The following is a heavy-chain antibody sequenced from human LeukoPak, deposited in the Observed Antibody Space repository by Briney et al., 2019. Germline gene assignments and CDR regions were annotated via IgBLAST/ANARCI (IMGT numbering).Heavy chain of an antibody. D-gene: IGHD3-10*01. CDR1: GFTVSSNY. J-gene: IGHJ4*02. V-gene: IGHV3-66*01. Sequence: GGSLRLSCAASGFTVSSNYMSWVRQAPGKGLEWVSVIYSGGSTYYADSVKGRFTISRDNSKNTLYLQMNSLRAEDTAVYYCAKSRSSGSYCIDYWGQGTLVTVSS. CDR3: AKSRSSGSYCIDY. CDR2: IYSGGST.